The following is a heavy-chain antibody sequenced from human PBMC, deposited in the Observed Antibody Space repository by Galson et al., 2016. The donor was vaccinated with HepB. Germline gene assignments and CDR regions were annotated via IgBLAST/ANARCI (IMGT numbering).Heavy chain of an antibody. CDR1: GFTFSTSG. V-gene: IGHV3-33*03. Sequence: SLRLSCAASGFTFSTSGMHWVRQAPGKGLEWVAVIWYDGSNKYHADSVQGRFTISRDNSNNTVFLQMNSLRADDTAVYYCAKARGYTFGPGEPWGQGTLVTVSS. CDR2: IWYDGSNK. CDR3: AKARGYTFGPGEP. D-gene: IGHD5-18*01. J-gene: IGHJ1*01.